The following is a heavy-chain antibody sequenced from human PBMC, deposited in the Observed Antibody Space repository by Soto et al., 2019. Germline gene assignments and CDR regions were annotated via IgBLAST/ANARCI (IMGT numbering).Heavy chain of an antibody. V-gene: IGHV4-59*01. CDR1: GGSISSYY. Sequence: PSETLSLTCTVSGGSISSYYWSWIRQPPGKGLEWIGYIYYSGSTNYNPSLKSRVTISVDTSKNQFSLKLSSVTAADTAVYYCARAKGSRWGMDVWGQGTTVTV. CDR2: IYYSGST. CDR3: ARAKGSRWGMDV. J-gene: IGHJ6*02.